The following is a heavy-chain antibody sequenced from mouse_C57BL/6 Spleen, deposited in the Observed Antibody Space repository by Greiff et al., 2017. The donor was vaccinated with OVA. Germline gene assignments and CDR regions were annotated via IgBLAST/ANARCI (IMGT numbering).Heavy chain of an antibody. CDR2: IYPGGGDT. D-gene: IGHD1-1*01. J-gene: IGHJ2*01. Sequence: VQLQQSGPGLVKPGASVKISCTASGYAFSSSWMNWVQQRPGKGLEWIARIYPGGGDTNYHGKFKGKATLTADKSSSTAYMQLSSLTAENSAVYCCARGYGSSFYFDYWGQGTTLTVSS. CDR1: GYAFSSSW. V-gene: IGHV1-82*01. CDR3: ARGYGSSFYFDY.